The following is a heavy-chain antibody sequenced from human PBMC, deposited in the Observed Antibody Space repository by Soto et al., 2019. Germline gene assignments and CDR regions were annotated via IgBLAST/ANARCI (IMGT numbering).Heavy chain of an antibody. J-gene: IGHJ6*02. CDR3: ARTTAPYGGNRGYYYYGMDV. D-gene: IGHD2-15*01. CDR2: IYPGDSES. V-gene: IGHV5-51*01. CDR1: GYTFISYW. Sequence: GESLKISCKGSGYTFISYWIGWVSPMPGKGLEWMGIIYPGDSESRYSPSFQGQVTISADKSISTAYLQWSSLKASDTAMYYCARTTAPYGGNRGYYYYGMDVWGQGTTVTVSS.